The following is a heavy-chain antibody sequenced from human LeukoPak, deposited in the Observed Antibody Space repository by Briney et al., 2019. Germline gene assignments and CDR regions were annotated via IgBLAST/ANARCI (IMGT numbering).Heavy chain of an antibody. CDR2: IYTSGST. Sequence: PSETLSLTCTVSGGSIISYYWSWIRQPAGKGLEWIGRIYTSGSTNYNPSLKSRVTMSVDTSKNQFSLKLSSVTAADTAVYYCARASNFCSGGSCYSRRSDTYYYYMDVWGKGTTVTVSS. CDR3: ARASNFCSGGSCYSRRSDTYYYYMDV. J-gene: IGHJ6*03. CDR1: GGSIISYY. V-gene: IGHV4-4*07. D-gene: IGHD2-15*01.